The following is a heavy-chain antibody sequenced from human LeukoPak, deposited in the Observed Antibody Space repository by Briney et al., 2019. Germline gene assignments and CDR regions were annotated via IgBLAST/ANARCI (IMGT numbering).Heavy chain of an antibody. CDR3: AKDRSGWHYFDY. D-gene: IGHD6-19*01. CDR2: ISTSGEST. Sequence: PGGSLRLSCGASGFTLSSYWMTWVRQAPGKGLEWVSSISTSGESTYYADSVNGRFTISRDNSKNTLYLQMNSLRAEDTAVYYCAKDRSGWHYFDYWGQGTLVTVSS. CDR1: GFTLSSYW. V-gene: IGHV3-23*01. J-gene: IGHJ4*02.